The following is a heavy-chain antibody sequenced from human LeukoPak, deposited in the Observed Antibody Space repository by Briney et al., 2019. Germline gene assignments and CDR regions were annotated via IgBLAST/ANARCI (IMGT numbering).Heavy chain of an antibody. J-gene: IGHJ4*02. V-gene: IGHV4-34*01. CDR3: ARGSAVNGGYDFVDY. CDR1: GGSFSGYY. D-gene: IGHD5-12*01. Sequence: SETLSLTCAGYGGSFSGYYWRWIRQPPGKGLEWIGEINHSGSTNYNPSLKSRVTISVDTSKNQFSLKLSSVTAADTAVYYCARGSAVNGGYDFVDYWGQGTLVTVSS. CDR2: INHSGST.